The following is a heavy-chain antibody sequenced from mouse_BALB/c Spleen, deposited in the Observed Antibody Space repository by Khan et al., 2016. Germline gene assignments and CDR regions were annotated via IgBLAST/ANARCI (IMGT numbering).Heavy chain of an antibody. CDR2: INSNGGST. CDR1: GFTFSTYA. Sequence: EVELVESGGGLVQPGGSLKLSCAASGFTFSTYAMSWVRQTPDKRLELVAHINSNGGSTYYPDNVKGRFTISRDNAKNTLYLQMSSLKSVDTAMYYCARVRQAVDYWGQGTSVTVSS. D-gene: IGHD2-14*01. CDR3: ARVRQAVDY. J-gene: IGHJ4*01. V-gene: IGHV5-6-3*01.